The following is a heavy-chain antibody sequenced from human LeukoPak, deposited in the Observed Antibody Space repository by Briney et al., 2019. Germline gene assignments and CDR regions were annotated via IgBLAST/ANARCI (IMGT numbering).Heavy chain of an antibody. Sequence: GGSLRLSCAASGFTVSSNYMSWVRQAPGKGLEWVSVIYSGGSTYYADSVKGRFTISRDNSKNMLYLQMNSLRAEDTAVYYCARDSGYDLTYSFDYWGQGTLVTVSS. D-gene: IGHD3-10*01. J-gene: IGHJ4*02. CDR2: IYSGGST. CDR1: GFTVSSNY. V-gene: IGHV3-66*01. CDR3: ARDSGYDLTYSFDY.